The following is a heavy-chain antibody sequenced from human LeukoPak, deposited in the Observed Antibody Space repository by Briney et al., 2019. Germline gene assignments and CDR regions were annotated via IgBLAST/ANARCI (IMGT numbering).Heavy chain of an antibody. CDR1: GFTFSSYG. D-gene: IGHD3-10*01. CDR3: AREMVRGVIVAFDI. Sequence: RGSLRLSCAASGFTFSSYGMHWVRQAPGKGLEWVAFIRYDGSNKYYADSVKGRFTISRDNSKNTLYLQMNSLRAEDTAVYYCAREMVRGVIVAFDIWGQGTMVTVSS. V-gene: IGHV3-30*02. CDR2: IRYDGSNK. J-gene: IGHJ3*02.